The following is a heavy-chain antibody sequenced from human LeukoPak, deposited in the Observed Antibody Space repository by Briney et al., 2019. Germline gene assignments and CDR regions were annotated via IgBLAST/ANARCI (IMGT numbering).Heavy chain of an antibody. Sequence: QSGGSLRLSCAASGFTFSSYGMHWVRQAPGKGLEWVAVISYDGSNKYYGDSVKGRFTIFRDNSKNTLYLQMNSLRAEDTAVYYCAKSEGFVGGSYWGGYFDYWGQGTLVTVSS. CDR2: ISYDGSNK. J-gene: IGHJ4*02. CDR1: GFTFSSYG. V-gene: IGHV3-30*18. CDR3: AKSEGFVGGSYWGGYFDY. D-gene: IGHD1-26*01.